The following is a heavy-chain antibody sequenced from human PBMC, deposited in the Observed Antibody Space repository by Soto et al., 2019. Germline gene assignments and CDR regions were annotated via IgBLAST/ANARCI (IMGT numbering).Heavy chain of an antibody. Sequence: SETLSLTCTVSGGSISSGDYYWSWIRQPPGKGLEWIGSIYYSGSTYYNPSLKSRVTVSVDTSKNQFSLKLSSVTAADTAVYYCARHPSDFWFDPWRQGTLVPVSS. CDR2: IYYSGST. V-gene: IGHV4-39*01. CDR3: ARHPSDFWFDP. CDR1: GGSISSGDYY. D-gene: IGHD2-21*02. J-gene: IGHJ5*02.